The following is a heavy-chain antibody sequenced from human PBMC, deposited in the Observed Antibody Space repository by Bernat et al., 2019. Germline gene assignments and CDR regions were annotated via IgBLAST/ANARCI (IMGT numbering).Heavy chain of an antibody. D-gene: IGHD2-2*01. Sequence: EVQLVESGGGLVKPGGSLRLSCAASGFTFSSYSMTWVRQAPGKGLEWVSPISSSSSYIYYADSVKGRFTISRDNAKNSLYLQMNSLRAEDTAVYYCARGDVGYCSSTSCYRTPYYFDYWGQGTLVTVSS. CDR1: GFTFSSYS. J-gene: IGHJ4*02. V-gene: IGHV3-21*01. CDR3: ARGDVGYCSSTSCYRTPYYFDY. CDR2: ISSSSSYI.